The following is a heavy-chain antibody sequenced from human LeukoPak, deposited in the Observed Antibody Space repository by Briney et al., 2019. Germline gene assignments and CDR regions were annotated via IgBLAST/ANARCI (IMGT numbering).Heavy chain of an antibody. Sequence: GGSLRLSCAASGFTFSSYEMNWVRQAPGKGLEWVSYISSSGSTIYYADSVKGRFTISRDNAKNSLYLQTNSLRAEDTAVYYCARLIVGIAVVGADYWGQGTLVTVSS. V-gene: IGHV3-48*03. J-gene: IGHJ4*02. CDR3: ARLIVGIAVVGADY. CDR2: ISSSGSTI. D-gene: IGHD6-19*01. CDR1: GFTFSSYE.